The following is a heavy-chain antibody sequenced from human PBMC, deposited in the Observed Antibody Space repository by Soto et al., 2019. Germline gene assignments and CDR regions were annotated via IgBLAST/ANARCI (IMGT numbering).Heavy chain of an antibody. CDR3: ARAPDYGDYYYFDY. CDR1: GFTVSSNY. CDR2: IYSGGST. J-gene: IGHJ4*02. D-gene: IGHD4-17*01. V-gene: IGHV3-53*01. Sequence: PGGSLRLSCAASGFTVSSNYMSWVRQAPGKGLEWVSVIYSGGSTYYADSVKGRFTISRDNSKNTLCLQMNSLRAEDTAVYYCARAPDYGDYYYFDYWGQGTLVTVSS.